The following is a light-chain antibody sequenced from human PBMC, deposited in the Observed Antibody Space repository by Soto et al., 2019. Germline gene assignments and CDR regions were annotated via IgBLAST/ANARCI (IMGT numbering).Light chain of an antibody. J-gene: IGKJ2*01. CDR1: QSIKTW. CDR3: QEYTSYPYT. V-gene: IGKV1-5*01. Sequence: SPWTLYPSKGDRVTITCRASQSIKTWLAWYQRKPGRAPNLLIYDASSLQSGVPSRFSGSGSGTEFTLTISSLQPDDFAPYYCQEYTSYPYTFGQG. CDR2: DAS.